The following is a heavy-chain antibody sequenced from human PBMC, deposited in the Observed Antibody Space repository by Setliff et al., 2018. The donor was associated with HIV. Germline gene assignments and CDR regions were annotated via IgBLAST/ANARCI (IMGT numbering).Heavy chain of an antibody. CDR3: TTGGHDLLH. D-gene: IGHD5-12*01. V-gene: IGHV3-73*01. CDR2: IENKAGNFAT. CDR1: GYTLTEVS. J-gene: IGHJ4*01. Sequence: SGYTLTEVSMHWVRQAPGKGLEWVGRIENKAGNFATVCAPSVTGRFTISRDDSKNTAYLQMSSLKTEDTAVYYCTTGGHDLLHWGHGTLVTVSS.